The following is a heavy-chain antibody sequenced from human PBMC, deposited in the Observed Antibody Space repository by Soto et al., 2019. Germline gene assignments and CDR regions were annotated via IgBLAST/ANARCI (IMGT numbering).Heavy chain of an antibody. CDR2: ISYDGGNQ. D-gene: IGHD2-15*01. CDR3: ARDGYCSGGSCYSVPVFDY. CDR1: GFTFSNFV. Sequence: WGSLRLSCAAFGFTFSNFVMHRVRQAPGKGLEWVAVISYDGGNQCYADSVKGRFTISRDNSKNTVYLQMNSLRAEDTAVYYCARDGYCSGGSCYSVPVFDYWGQGT. V-gene: IGHV3-30*03. J-gene: IGHJ4*02.